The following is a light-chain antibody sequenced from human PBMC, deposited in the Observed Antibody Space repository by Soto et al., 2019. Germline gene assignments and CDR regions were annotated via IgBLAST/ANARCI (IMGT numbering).Light chain of an antibody. CDR3: QSYDSSLSAQV. CDR2: GNS. V-gene: IGLV1-40*01. CDR1: SSNIGAGYD. Sequence: QSVLTQPPSVSGAPGQRVTISCTGSSSNIGAGYDVHWYQQLPGTAPKLLIYGNSNRPSGVPDRFSGSKSGTSASLAIPGLQAEDEADYYCQSYDSSLSAQVFGGGTKVTVL. J-gene: IGLJ3*02.